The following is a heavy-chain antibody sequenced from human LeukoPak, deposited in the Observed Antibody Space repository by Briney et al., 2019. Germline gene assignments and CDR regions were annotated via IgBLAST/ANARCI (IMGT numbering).Heavy chain of an antibody. Sequence: GGSLRLSCAASGFTFSDYYMSWIRQAPGKGLEWVSYISSSTYTNYADSVKGRFTISRDNAKNSLYLQVNSLRAEDTAVYYCARDGRKGYGSGSLDYWGQGTLVTVSS. V-gene: IGHV3-11*05. CDR3: ARDGRKGYGSGSLDY. CDR1: GFTFSDYY. CDR2: ISSSTYT. D-gene: IGHD3-10*01. J-gene: IGHJ4*02.